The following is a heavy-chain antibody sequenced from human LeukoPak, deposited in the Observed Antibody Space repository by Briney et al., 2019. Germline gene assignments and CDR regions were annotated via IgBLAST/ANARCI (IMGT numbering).Heavy chain of an antibody. CDR1: GGSISSSNW. CDR3: ARGVEMATMGFWFDP. V-gene: IGHV4-4*02. CDR2: IYHSGST. D-gene: IGHD5-24*01. Sequence: PSETLSLTCAVSGGSISSSNWWSWVRPPPGKGLEWIGEIYHSGSTNYNPSLKSRVTISVDESKNQFSLKLSSVTAADTAVYYCARGVEMATMGFWFDPWGQGTLVTVSS. J-gene: IGHJ5*02.